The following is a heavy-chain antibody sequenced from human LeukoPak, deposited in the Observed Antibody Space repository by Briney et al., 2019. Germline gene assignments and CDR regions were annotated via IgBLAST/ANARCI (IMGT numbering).Heavy chain of an antibody. CDR1: GSSFTSYW. V-gene: IGHV5-10-1*01. Sequence: GESLKISCKGSGSSFTSYWISWVRQMPGKGLEWMGRIDPSDSYTNYSPSFQGHVTISADKSISTAYLQWSSLKASDTAMYYCARHGCSSTSCYLGRFDPWGQGTLVTVSS. CDR3: ARHGCSSTSCYLGRFDP. J-gene: IGHJ5*02. CDR2: IDPSDSYT. D-gene: IGHD2-2*01.